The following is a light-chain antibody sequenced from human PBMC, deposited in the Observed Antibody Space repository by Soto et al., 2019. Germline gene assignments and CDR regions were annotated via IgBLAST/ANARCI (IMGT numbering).Light chain of an antibody. CDR3: QQFHSYPVT. J-gene: IGKJ5*01. CDR1: QGISTF. V-gene: IGKV1-16*01. CDR2: FAS. Sequence: DIQITQSPSSLSASVGDTVTITCRASQGISTFLAWSQQKPGKAPMSLIYFASSLQSGVPSRFTGSGSGIDFTLTISRLQPEDCAAYYCQQFHSYPVTFGRGTRLDI.